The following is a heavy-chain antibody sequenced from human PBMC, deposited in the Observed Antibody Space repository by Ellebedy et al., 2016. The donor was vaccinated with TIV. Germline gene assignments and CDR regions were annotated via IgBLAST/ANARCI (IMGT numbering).Heavy chain of an antibody. Sequence: GESLKISCAASGISLRSYAMSWVRQAPGKGLEWVSTIGGTGETTYYRESVKGRFTVSRDTSRNTLYLQMSSLRAEDTAVYYCVRDAADNGGKFDYWGQGALVTVSS. CDR2: IGGTGETT. V-gene: IGHV3-23*01. J-gene: IGHJ4*02. CDR3: VRDAADNGGKFDY. CDR1: GISLRSYA. D-gene: IGHD4-23*01.